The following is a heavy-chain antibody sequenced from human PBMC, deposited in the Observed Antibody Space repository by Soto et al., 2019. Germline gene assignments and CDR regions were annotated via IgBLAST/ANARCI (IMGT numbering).Heavy chain of an antibody. CDR2: ISGYNGYT. J-gene: IGHJ6*03. CDR1: GYTFRSYG. D-gene: IGHD4-4*01. Sequence: QVQLVQSGNEVKKPGASVKVSCKASGYTFRSYGISWVRQAPGQGPEWMGWISGYNGYTHYPQKFQGKVTMTTDTSTSTAYKELRSLRSDDTAVYYCAKADSNYAGRFSYYYMDVWGNGTLVTVSS. V-gene: IGHV1-18*01. CDR3: AKADSNYAGRFSYYYMDV.